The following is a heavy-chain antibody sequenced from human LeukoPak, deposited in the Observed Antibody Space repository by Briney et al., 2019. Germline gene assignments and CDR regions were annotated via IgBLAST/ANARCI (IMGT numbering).Heavy chain of an antibody. CDR2: ISGSGGST. CDR1: GFTFSSYA. Sequence: HPGGSLRLSCAASGFTFSSYAMSWVRQAPGKGLEWVSAISGSGGSTYYADSVKGRFTISRDNSKNTLYLQMNSLRAEDTAVYYCAKGRVVVVMATYYWGQGTLVTVSS. J-gene: IGHJ4*02. D-gene: IGHD3-22*01. CDR3: AKGRVVVVMATYY. V-gene: IGHV3-23*01.